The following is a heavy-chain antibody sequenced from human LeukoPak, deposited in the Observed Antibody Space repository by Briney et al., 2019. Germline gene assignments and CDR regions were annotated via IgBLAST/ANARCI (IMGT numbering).Heavy chain of an antibody. V-gene: IGHV4-59*01. CDR1: GGSISSYY. D-gene: IGHD2-15*01. Sequence: ETLSLTCTVSGGSISSYYWSWIRQPPGKGLEWIGYIYYSGSTNYNPSLKSRVTISVDTSKNQFSLKLSSVTAADTAVYYCARGYCSGGSCYGPFDYWGQGTLVTVSS. J-gene: IGHJ4*02. CDR3: ARGYCSGGSCYGPFDY. CDR2: IYYSGST.